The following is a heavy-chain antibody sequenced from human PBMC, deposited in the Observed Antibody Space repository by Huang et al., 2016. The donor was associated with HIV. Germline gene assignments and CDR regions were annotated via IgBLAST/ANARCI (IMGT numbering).Heavy chain of an antibody. Sequence: VQLQQWGAGLLKPSETLSLTCAVYGGSLSGYFWSWIRQVPGKGLEWIGEIKHSGSANYSPSFKSRVIMSVDTSKNQFSLRLSSVTAADTAVYYCVRSDTVASAVTFDYWGQGTVVSVSS. J-gene: IGHJ4*02. D-gene: IGHD5-12*01. CDR1: GGSLSGYF. CDR2: IKHSGSA. V-gene: IGHV4-34*02. CDR3: VRSDTVASAVTFDY.